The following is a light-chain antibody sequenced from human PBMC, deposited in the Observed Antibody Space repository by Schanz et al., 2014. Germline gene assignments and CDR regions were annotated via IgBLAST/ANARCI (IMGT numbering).Light chain of an antibody. J-gene: IGLJ2*01. CDR2: EGS. CDR3: CSYTSSSTL. Sequence: QSALTQPASVSGSPGQSITISCTGTSSDVGSYNLVSWYQHHPGKAPKLMIYEGSKRPSGVSNRFSGSGSGNTASLTISGLQAEDEADYYCCSYTSSSTLFGGGTKLTVL. V-gene: IGLV2-14*02. CDR1: SSDVGSYNL.